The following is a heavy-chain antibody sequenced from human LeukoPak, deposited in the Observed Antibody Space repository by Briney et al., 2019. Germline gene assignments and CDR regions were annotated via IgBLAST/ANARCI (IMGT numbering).Heavy chain of an antibody. CDR1: GFTFSSSA. J-gene: IGHJ3*02. D-gene: IGHD3-10*01. CDR2: INSSGGRT. V-gene: IGHV3-23*01. CDR3: TKSDGYGLIRI. Sequence: PGGSLRLSCTTSGFTFSSSAMSWVRQAPGKGLERVSDINSSGGRTYYADSVKGRFTISRDNSKNTLFLQMNSLRAEDTAVYYCTKSDGYGLIRICGRGTMVTVSS.